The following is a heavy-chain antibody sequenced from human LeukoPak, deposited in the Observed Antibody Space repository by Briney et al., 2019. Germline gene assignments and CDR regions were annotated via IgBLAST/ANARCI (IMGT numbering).Heavy chain of an antibody. CDR1: GFTFSSYS. Sequence: PGGSVRLSCAVSGFTFSSYSMTWVRQAPGKGLEWVSYISSTSSTVYYADSVKGRFTITRDNVKNSLYLALNSLRAEDTAVYYCARGRDSSSPYPGYWGQGTLVTVSS. D-gene: IGHD6-6*01. J-gene: IGHJ4*02. CDR3: ARGRDSSSPYPGY. V-gene: IGHV3-48*01. CDR2: ISSTSSTV.